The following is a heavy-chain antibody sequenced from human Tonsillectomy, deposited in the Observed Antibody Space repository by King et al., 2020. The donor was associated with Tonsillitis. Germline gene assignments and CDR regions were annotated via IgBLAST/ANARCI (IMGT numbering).Heavy chain of an antibody. Sequence: VQLQESGPGLVKASETLSLTCTVSGGSISSYYWSWIRQPPGKGLEWIGYIYYSGSTNYNPSLKSRVTISVDTSKNQFSLKLSSVTAADTAVYYCARGDFGRNYYGMDVWGQGTTVTVSS. J-gene: IGHJ6*02. CDR3: ARGDFGRNYYGMDV. CDR1: GGSISSYY. V-gene: IGHV4-59*01. CDR2: IYYSGST. D-gene: IGHD3-10*01.